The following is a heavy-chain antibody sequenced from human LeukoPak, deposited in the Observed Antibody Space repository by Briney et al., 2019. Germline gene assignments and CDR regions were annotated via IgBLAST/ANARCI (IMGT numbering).Heavy chain of an antibody. J-gene: IGHJ4*02. Sequence: GGSLRLSCAASGFAFSSYNMNWVRQAPGKGLEWVSYISSGSDTIFYADSVKGRLTISRDNAKNSLYLQMNSLRAEDTAVYYCARPYCASTSCPTFEYWGQGTLVTVSS. V-gene: IGHV3-48*01. CDR1: GFAFSSYN. CDR2: ISSGSDTI. CDR3: ARPYCASTSCPTFEY. D-gene: IGHD2-2*01.